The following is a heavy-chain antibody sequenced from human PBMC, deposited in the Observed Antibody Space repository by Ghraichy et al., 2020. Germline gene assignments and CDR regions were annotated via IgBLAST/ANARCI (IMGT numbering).Heavy chain of an antibody. D-gene: IGHD5-18*01. CDR3: ARPWNTYTYGYAY. V-gene: IGHV3-48*02. J-gene: IGHJ4*02. Sequence: GGSLRLSCAASGFTFSNYNMNWVRQAPGRGLEWISYISGSSSTIYYADSEKGRFTISRDNAKNSLYLQMNSLRDEDTAVYYCARPWNTYTYGYAYWGQGTLVTVSS. CDR2: ISGSSSTI. CDR1: GFTFSNYN.